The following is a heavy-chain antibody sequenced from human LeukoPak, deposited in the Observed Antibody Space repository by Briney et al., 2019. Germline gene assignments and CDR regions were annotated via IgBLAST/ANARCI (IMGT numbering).Heavy chain of an antibody. Sequence: GGSLRLSCAASGFTFSSYGMHWVRQAPGKGLEWVAVIWYDGSNKYYADSVKGRFTISRDNSKNTLYLQMNSLRAEDTAVYYCARVRGDDKYSSGWYIDYWGQGTLVTVSS. V-gene: IGHV3-33*01. CDR2: IWYDGSNK. CDR1: GFTFSSYG. CDR3: ARVRGDDKYSSGWYIDY. D-gene: IGHD6-19*01. J-gene: IGHJ4*02.